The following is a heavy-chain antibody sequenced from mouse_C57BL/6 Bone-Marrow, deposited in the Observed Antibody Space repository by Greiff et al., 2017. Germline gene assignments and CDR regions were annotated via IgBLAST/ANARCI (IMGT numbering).Heavy chain of an antibody. V-gene: IGHV5-9-1*02. CDR1: GFTFSSYA. CDR3: TRYYYGRGTYAMDY. CDR2: ISSGGDYI. Sequence: EVQRVESGEGLVKPGGSLKLSCAASGFTFSSYAMSWVRQTPEKRLEWVAYISSGGDYIYYADTVKGRFTISRDNARNTLYLQMSRLKSEDTAMYYCTRYYYGRGTYAMDYWGQGTSVTVSS. J-gene: IGHJ4*01. D-gene: IGHD1-1*01.